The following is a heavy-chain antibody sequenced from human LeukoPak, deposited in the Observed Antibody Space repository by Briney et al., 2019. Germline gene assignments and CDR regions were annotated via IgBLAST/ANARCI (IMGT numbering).Heavy chain of an antibody. D-gene: IGHD3-22*01. J-gene: IGHJ4*02. Sequence: SETLSLTCTVSGDSISSGDYYWSWIRQPPGRGLEWIGYIYYSGSTYYNPSLKSRTTISLDTPKNQFSLRLTSVTAADTAVYYCARVAAYYYERSGYNFDYWGQGTLVTVSS. V-gene: IGHV4-30-4*01. CDR1: GDSISSGDYY. CDR2: IYYSGST. CDR3: ARVAAYYYERSGYNFDY.